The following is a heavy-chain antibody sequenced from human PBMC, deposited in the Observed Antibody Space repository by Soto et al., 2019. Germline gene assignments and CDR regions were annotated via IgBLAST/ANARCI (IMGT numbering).Heavy chain of an antibody. CDR3: AREEPRSSSVDY. CDR2: ISSSSSYI. Sequence: PWGSLRISCASSGFTFSSYSMNWVRQAPGKGLEWVSSISSSSSYIYYADSVKGRFTISRDNAKNSLYLQMNSLRAEDTAVYYCAREEPRSSSVDYWGQGTLVTVSS. J-gene: IGHJ4*02. CDR1: GFTFSSYS. V-gene: IGHV3-21*01. D-gene: IGHD6-6*01.